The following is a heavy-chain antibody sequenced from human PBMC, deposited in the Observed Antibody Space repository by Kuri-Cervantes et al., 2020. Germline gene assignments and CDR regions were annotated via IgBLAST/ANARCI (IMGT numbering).Heavy chain of an antibody. CDR1: GYTFTGYY. CDR3: ASAYYGSGSPIYGMDV. Sequence: VSCKASGYTFTGYYMHWVRQAPGQGLEWMGWINPNSGGTNYAQKFQGWVTMTRDTSISTAYMELSGLRSDDTAVYYCASAYYGSGSPIYGMDVWGQGTTVTVSS. D-gene: IGHD3-10*01. V-gene: IGHV1-2*04. J-gene: IGHJ6*02. CDR2: INPNSGGT.